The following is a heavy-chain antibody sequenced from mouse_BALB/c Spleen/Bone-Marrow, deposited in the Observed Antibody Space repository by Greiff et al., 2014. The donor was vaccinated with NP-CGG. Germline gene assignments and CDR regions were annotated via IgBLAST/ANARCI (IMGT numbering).Heavy chain of an antibody. J-gene: IGHJ1*01. D-gene: IGHD2-2*01. V-gene: IGHV1S41*01. CDR3: ARERYGYDGSYFDV. Sequence: DLVKPGASVKLSCKTSGYTFTNYWINWIKQRPGQGLEWLGRIAPGSGSTYYNEMFKVKAPLTVDTSSSTAYIQLSSLSSEYSAVGFYARERYGYDGSYFDVWGAGTTVTVSS. CDR1: GYTFTNYW. CDR2: IAPGSGST.